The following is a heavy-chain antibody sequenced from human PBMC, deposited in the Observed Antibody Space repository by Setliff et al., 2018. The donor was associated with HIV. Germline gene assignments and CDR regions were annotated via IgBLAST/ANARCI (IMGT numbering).Heavy chain of an antibody. Sequence: ASETLSLTCTVSGGSISSSSYYWGWIRQPPGKGLEWIGSISSSGNTYYNPSLKGRVAISVDTSRNQFSLRVTSVTAADTAVYFCARDRHSSGLGSYGPWGPGILVTVSS. CDR1: GGSISSSSYY. J-gene: IGHJ5*02. D-gene: IGHD3-10*01. CDR3: ARDRHSSGLGSYGP. V-gene: IGHV4-39*07. CDR2: ISSSGNT.